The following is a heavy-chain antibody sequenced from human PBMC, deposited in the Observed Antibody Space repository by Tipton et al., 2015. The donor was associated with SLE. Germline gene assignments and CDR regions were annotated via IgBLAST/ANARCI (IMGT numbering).Heavy chain of an antibody. Sequence: SLRLSCVGSGFTFSSYWMHWVRQVPGKGLVWVSRINSDGSDTGYAGSVKGRFTISRDNSKNTLYLQMNSLRVEDTAVYFCVSSTTVTLDYWGQGTLVTVSS. J-gene: IGHJ4*02. CDR3: VSSTTVTLDY. CDR2: INSDGSDT. D-gene: IGHD4-17*01. CDR1: GFTFSSYW. V-gene: IGHV3-74*01.